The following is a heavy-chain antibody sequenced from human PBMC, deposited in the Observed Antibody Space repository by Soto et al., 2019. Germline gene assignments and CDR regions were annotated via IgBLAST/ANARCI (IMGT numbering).Heavy chain of an antibody. J-gene: IGHJ4*02. D-gene: IGHD6-13*01. Sequence: QVQRVESGGGVVQPGRSLRLSCAASGFTFSSYGMHWVRQAPGKGLEWVAVIWYDGSNKYYADSVKGRFTISRDNSKNTLYLQMNSLRAEDTALDYCAGERQQLLFTYWGQGTLVTVSS. CDR1: GFTFSSYG. V-gene: IGHV3-33*01. CDR2: IWYDGSNK. CDR3: AGERQQLLFTY.